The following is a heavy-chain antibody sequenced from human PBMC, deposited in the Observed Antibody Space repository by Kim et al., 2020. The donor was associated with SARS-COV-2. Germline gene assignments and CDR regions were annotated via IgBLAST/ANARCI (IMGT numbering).Heavy chain of an antibody. D-gene: IGHD3-3*01. V-gene: IGHV3-33*06. J-gene: IGHJ6*02. CDR2: IWYDGSNK. CDR3: AKDWVEWFPYYYGMDV. Sequence: GGSLRLSCAASGFTFSSYAMHWVRQAPGKGLEWVAVIWYDGSNKYYADSVKGRFTISRDNSKNTLYLQMNSLRAEDTAVYYCAKDWVEWFPYYYGMDVWGQGTTVTVSS. CDR1: GFTFSSYA.